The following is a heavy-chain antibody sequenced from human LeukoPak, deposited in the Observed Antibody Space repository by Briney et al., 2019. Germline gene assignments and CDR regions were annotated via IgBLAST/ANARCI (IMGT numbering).Heavy chain of an antibody. V-gene: IGHV1-18*01. J-gene: IGHJ6*02. CDR1: GYTFTSYG. CDR2: ISAYNGNT. CDR3: ATTSPIFGVVTHYYYYGMDV. Sequence: ASVKVSCKASGYTFTSYGISWVRQAPGQGLEWMGWISAYNGNTNYAQKFQGRVTITADESTSTAYMELSSLRSEDTAVYYCATTSPIFGVVTHYYYYGMDVWGQGTTVTVSS. D-gene: IGHD3-3*01.